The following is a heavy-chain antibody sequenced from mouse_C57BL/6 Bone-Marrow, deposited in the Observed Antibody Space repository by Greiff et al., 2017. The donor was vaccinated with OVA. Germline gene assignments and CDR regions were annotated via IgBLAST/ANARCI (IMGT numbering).Heavy chain of an antibody. Sequence: DVMLVESGGDLVKPGGSLKLSCAASGYTFSSYGMSWVRQTPDKRLEWVATISSGGSYTYYPDSVKGRFTISRDNAKNTLYLQMSSLKSEDTAMYYCARQGTTGCAYWGQGTLVTVSA. CDR2: ISSGGSYT. CDR1: GYTFSSYG. D-gene: IGHD2-12*01. J-gene: IGHJ3*01. CDR3: ARQGTTGCAY. V-gene: IGHV5-6*02.